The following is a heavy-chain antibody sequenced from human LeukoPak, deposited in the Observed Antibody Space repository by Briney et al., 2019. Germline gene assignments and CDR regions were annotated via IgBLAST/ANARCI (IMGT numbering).Heavy chain of an antibody. J-gene: IGHJ5*02. CDR1: GYTLTELS. CDR3: ATGVVVAASNWFDP. V-gene: IGHV1-24*01. D-gene: IGHD2-15*01. Sequence: ASVKVSCKASGYTLTELSMHWVRQAPGKGLEWMGGFDPEDGETIYAQKFQGRVTMTEDTSTDTAYMELSSLRSEDTAVYYCATGVVVAASNWFDPWGQGTLVTVSS. CDR2: FDPEDGET.